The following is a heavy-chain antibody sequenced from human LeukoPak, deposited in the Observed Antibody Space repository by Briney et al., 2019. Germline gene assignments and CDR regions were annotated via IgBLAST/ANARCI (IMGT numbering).Heavy chain of an antibody. V-gene: IGHV3-23*01. CDR1: GFTFSSYA. D-gene: IGHD2-15*01. CDR2: ISTNSLNT. CDR3: LRDIEF. J-gene: IGHJ4*02. Sequence: PGGSLRLSCAASGFTFSSYAMNWVRQAPGKGLQWVSVISTNSLNTYYADSVKGRFTISRDNSKNTLYLQMNSLRAEDTAVYYCLRDIEFGGQGILVTVSS.